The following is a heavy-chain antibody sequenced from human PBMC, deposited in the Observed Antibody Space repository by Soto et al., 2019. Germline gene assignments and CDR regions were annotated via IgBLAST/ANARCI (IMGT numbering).Heavy chain of an antibody. J-gene: IGHJ1*01. CDR1: GYRFTSYW. CDR3: ARLFESDDDNPNGKYFHH. CDR2: IFPGDSEA. V-gene: IGHV5-51*01. D-gene: IGHD3-22*01. Sequence: GESLKISCKASGYRFTSYWIGWVRQMPGKGQEWMGIIFPGDSEAKYSSSFQGHVTISVDQSISTAYLQWSSLKASDTAMYYCARLFESDDDNPNGKYFHHWGQGTLVTVSS.